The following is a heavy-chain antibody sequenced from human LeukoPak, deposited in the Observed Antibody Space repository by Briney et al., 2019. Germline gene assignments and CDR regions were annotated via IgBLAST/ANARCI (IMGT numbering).Heavy chain of an antibody. J-gene: IGHJ4*02. CDR1: GYSFTTSW. CDR2: IYPGDSDT. CDR3: ARSFALGATLED. Sequence: GESLKTSGKGSGYSFTTSWFGWGRQLPGNGLGWMGIIYPGDSDTRYSPSFQGQVTISADKSISTAYLQWSSLKASDTAMYYCARSFALGATLEDWGQGTLVTVS. D-gene: IGHD2-15*01. V-gene: IGHV5-51*01.